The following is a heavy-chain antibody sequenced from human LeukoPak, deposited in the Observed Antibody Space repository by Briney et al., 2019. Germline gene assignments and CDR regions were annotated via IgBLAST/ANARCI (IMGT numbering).Heavy chain of an antibody. V-gene: IGHV1-18*01. CDR3: ARGSCSSTNCYPHEDF. D-gene: IGHD2-2*01. Sequence: ASVKVSCKASGYTFTSFGIIGVRQAPGQGLEWMGWISAYNGYTNSAQHLQGRVTMTTDTSTSTAYMELRSLRSDDTAVYYCARGSCSSTNCYPHEDFWGQGTLVTVSS. J-gene: IGHJ4*02. CDR1: GYTFTSFG. CDR2: ISAYNGYT.